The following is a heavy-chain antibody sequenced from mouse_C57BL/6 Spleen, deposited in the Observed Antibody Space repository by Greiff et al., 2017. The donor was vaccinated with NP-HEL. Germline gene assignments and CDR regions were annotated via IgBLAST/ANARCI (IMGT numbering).Heavy chain of an antibody. D-gene: IGHD2-4*01. Sequence: QVHVKQSGAELAKPGASVKLSCTASGYTFTSYWMHWVKQRPGQGLEWIGYINPSSGYTKYNQKFKDKATLTADKSSSTAYMQLSSLTYEDSAVYYCARNDYDLAWFAYWGQGTLVTVSA. J-gene: IGHJ3*01. CDR1: GYTFTSYW. CDR3: ARNDYDLAWFAY. CDR2: INPSSGYT. V-gene: IGHV1-7*01.